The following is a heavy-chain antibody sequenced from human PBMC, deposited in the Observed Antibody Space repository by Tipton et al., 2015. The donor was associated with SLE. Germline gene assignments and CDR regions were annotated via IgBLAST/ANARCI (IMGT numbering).Heavy chain of an antibody. D-gene: IGHD3-10*01. Sequence: TLSLTCTVSGGSISSSSYYWGWIRQPPGKGLEWIGSIYYSGSTYYNPSLKSRVTISVDTSKNQFSLKLSSVTAADTAVYYCARSPTRPGYFQHWGQGTLVTASS. V-gene: IGHV4-39*07. CDR1: GGSISSSSYY. CDR3: ARSPTRPGYFQH. J-gene: IGHJ1*01. CDR2: IYYSGST.